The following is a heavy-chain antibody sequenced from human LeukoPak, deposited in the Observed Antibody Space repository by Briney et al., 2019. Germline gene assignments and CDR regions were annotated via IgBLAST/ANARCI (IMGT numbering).Heavy chain of an antibody. CDR2: ISSSGST. Sequence: PSETLSLTCTVSGGSISSSSYYWGWIRQPAGKGLEWIGRISSSGSTNYDPSLKSRVTISVDTSKNQFSLKLSSVTAADTAGYFCARGPYSYDSSGAFDIWGQGTMVTVSS. V-gene: IGHV4-61*02. CDR1: GGSISSSSYY. J-gene: IGHJ3*02. D-gene: IGHD3-22*01. CDR3: ARGPYSYDSSGAFDI.